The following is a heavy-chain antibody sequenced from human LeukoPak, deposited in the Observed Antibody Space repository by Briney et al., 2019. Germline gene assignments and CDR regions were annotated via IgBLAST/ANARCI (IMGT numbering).Heavy chain of an antibody. D-gene: IGHD2-15*01. J-gene: IGHJ5*02. CDR2: IYYSGST. CDR3: ARHRCSGGSCYPMNWFDP. CDR1: GGSISSYY. Sequence: SETLSLTCTVSGGSISSYYWSWIRQPPGKGLGWIGYIYYSGSTNYNPSLKSRVTISVDTSKNQFSLKLSSVTAADTAVYYCARHRCSGGSCYPMNWFDPWGQGTLVTVSS. V-gene: IGHV4-59*01.